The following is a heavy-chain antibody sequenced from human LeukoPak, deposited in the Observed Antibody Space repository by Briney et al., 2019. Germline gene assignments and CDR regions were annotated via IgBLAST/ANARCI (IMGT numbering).Heavy chain of an antibody. V-gene: IGHV3-21*01. Sequence: GGSLRLSCAASGLTFSSYSMNWVRQAPAKGLEWVSSISSSSSYIYYAASVKGRFTISRDNAKNSLYLQMNSLRAEDTAVYYCARDFIPVSTRITMVRGVMEDYWGQGTLVTVSS. J-gene: IGHJ4*02. CDR1: GLTFSSYS. D-gene: IGHD3-10*01. CDR2: ISSSSSYI. CDR3: ARDFIPVSTRITMVRGVMEDY.